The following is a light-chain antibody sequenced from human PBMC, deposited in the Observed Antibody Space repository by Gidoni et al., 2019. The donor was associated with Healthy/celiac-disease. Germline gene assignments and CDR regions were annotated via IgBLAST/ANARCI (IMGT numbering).Light chain of an antibody. CDR2: DAS. J-gene: IGKJ1*01. CDR1: QSVSSY. CDR3: QQRSDWPPWT. V-gene: IGKV3-11*01. Sequence: IVLTQSPATLPLSPGERATLSSRASQSVSSYLAWYQQKPGQAPRRLIYDASNRATGDPARFSGSGSGTDCTLTISSLEPEDFAVYYCQQRSDWPPWTFXXXTKVKIK.